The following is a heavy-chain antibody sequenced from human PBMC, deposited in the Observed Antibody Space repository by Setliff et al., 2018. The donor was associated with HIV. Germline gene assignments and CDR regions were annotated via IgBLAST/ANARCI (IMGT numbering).Heavy chain of an antibody. CDR1: GGTFSNYG. J-gene: IGHJ5*02. Sequence: ASVKVSCKASGGTFSNYGMSWVRRAPGRGLEWMGGIIPISGTANYAQKFQGRVTITTDESTSTAYMELSGLRSEDTAVYYCARDFGGYCSSMSCPGLFDPWGQGTLVTVSS. V-gene: IGHV1-69*05. CDR2: IIPISGTA. CDR3: ARDFGGYCSSMSCPGLFDP. D-gene: IGHD2-2*01.